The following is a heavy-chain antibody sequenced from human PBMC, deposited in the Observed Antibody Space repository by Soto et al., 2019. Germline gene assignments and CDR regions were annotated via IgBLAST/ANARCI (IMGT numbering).Heavy chain of an antibody. J-gene: IGHJ6*02. V-gene: IGHV4-4*02. CDR1: GGSISSSNW. Sequence: SETLSLTCAVSGGSISSSNWWSWVRQPPGKGLEWIGEIYHSGSTNYNPSLKSRVTISVDKSKNQFSLKLSSVTAADTAVYYCERTPVVPAALYYYYGMDAWGQGTTVT. D-gene: IGHD2-2*01. CDR3: ERTPVVPAALYYYYGMDA. CDR2: IYHSGST.